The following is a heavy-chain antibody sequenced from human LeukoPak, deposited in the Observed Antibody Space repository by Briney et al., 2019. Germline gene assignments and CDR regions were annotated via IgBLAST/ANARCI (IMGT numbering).Heavy chain of an antibody. CDR3: ARIGSSSCPDCNY. D-gene: IGHD6-13*01. CDR1: GGSISSSSYY. V-gene: IGHV4-39*07. Sequence: PSETLSLTRTVSGGSISSSSYYWGWILQPPGKGLEWIGSIYYSGSTYYNPSLKSRVTISVDTSKNQFSLKLNSVTAADTAVYYCARIGSSSCPDCNYWGQGTLVTVSS. J-gene: IGHJ4*02. CDR2: IYYSGST.